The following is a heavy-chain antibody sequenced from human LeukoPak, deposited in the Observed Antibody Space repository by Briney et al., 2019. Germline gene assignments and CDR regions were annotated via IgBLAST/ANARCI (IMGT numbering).Heavy chain of an antibody. V-gene: IGHV1-24*01. Sequence: ASVTVSCQVFGYALVQLSIHWVRQAPGKGLEWMGSFDRDDAEAIYSQKFQGRVTITADESTSTAYMDLSSLRSEDTAVYYCASMTTVGVSFYYMDVWGKGTTVTVSS. CDR3: ASMTTVGVSFYYMDV. CDR2: FDRDDAEA. J-gene: IGHJ6*03. D-gene: IGHD4-23*01. CDR1: GYALVQLS.